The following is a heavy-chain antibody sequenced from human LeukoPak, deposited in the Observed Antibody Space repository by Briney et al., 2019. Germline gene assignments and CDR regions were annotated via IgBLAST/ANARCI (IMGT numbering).Heavy chain of an antibody. CDR2: IYYSGST. V-gene: IGHV4-39*07. J-gene: IGHJ6*03. CDR1: SGSISSSSYY. CDR3: ARELIQLWSPYYYYYYMDV. D-gene: IGHD5-18*01. Sequence: SETLSLTCTVSSGSISSSSYYWGWIRQPPGTGLEWIGSIYYSGSTYYNPSLKSRVTISVDTSKNQFSLKLSSVTAADTAVYYCARELIQLWSPYYYYYYMDVWGKGTTVTVSS.